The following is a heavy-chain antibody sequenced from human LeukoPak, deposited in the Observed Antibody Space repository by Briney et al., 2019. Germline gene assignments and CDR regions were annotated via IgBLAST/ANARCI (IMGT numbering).Heavy chain of an antibody. J-gene: IGHJ6*03. CDR1: GYTFTGYY. Sequence: ASVKVSCKASGYTFTGYYMHWVRQAPGQGLERMGWINPNSGGTNYAQKFQGRVTMTRDTSISTAYMELSRLRSDDTAVYYCARGHPWNRVAATLGSRYSMDVWGKGTTVTISS. V-gene: IGHV1-2*02. CDR3: ARGHPWNRVAATLGSRYSMDV. CDR2: INPNSGGT. D-gene: IGHD2-15*01.